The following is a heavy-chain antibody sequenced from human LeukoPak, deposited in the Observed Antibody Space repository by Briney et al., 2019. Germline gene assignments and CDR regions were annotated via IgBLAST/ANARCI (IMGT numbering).Heavy chain of an antibody. CDR1: GYTFTSYD. J-gene: IGHJ5*02. V-gene: IGHV1-8*01. Sequence: ASVKVSCKASGYTFTSYDINWVRQPTGQGLEWMGWMNPNSGNTGYAHKFQGRVTMTRDTSINTAYMELISLRAEEAAVYYFSGRSYYDISGDYWFDPWGQGTLVTVSS. CDR2: MNPNSGNT. CDR3: SGRSYYDISGDYWFDP. D-gene: IGHD3-22*01.